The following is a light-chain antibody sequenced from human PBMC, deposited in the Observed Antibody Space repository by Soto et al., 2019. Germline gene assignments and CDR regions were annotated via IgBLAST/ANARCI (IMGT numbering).Light chain of an antibody. CDR2: GAS. V-gene: IGKV3-15*01. Sequence: EIVMTQSPATLSVSPGERATLSCRASQSVSSNLAWYQQKPGRAPRLLIYGASTRATGIPARFSGSGSGTEFTLNIISLQSEDFAVYYCQQYHTFGQGTKVDI. CDR3: QQYHT. J-gene: IGKJ1*01. CDR1: QSVSSN.